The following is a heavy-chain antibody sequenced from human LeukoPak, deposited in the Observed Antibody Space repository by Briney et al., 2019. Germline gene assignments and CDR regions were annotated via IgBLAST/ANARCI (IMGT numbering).Heavy chain of an antibody. J-gene: IGHJ4*02. Sequence: PETLSLTCTVSGGSVSSGNYYWNWIRQPPGKGLEWIGYIHYSGSANYNPSLKSRVTMSVDTSKNQFSLRLTSVTAADTAIYYCARVTVSGARGDYWGQGTLVTVSS. V-gene: IGHV4-61*01. D-gene: IGHD1-20*01. CDR1: GGSVSSGNYY. CDR2: IHYSGSA. CDR3: ARVTVSGARGDY.